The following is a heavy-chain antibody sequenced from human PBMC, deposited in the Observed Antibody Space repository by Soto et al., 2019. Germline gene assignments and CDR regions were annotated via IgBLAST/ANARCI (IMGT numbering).Heavy chain of an antibody. V-gene: IGHV1-18*04. CDR2: ISANNGNT. D-gene: IGHD2-15*01. CDR1: GYTFTNYY. J-gene: IGHJ4*02. CDR3: ARGFTVVTHVDY. Sequence: ASVKVSCKASGYTFTNYYIHWVRQAPGQGLEWMGWISANNGNTNYAQKLQGRVTMTTDTSTSTAYMELRSLRSDDTAVYYCARGFTVVTHVDYWGQGTLVTVSS.